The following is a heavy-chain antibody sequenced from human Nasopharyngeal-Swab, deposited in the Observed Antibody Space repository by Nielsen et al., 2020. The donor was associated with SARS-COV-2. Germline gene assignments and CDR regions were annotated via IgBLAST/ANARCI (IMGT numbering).Heavy chain of an antibody. Sequence: SVKVSCKASGGTFSSYAISWVRQAPGQGLEWMGRIIPIFGIANYAQKLQGRVTITADKSTSTAYRELSSLGSEDTAVYYCASQGGGDYYDSRRYYNYVMDVWGQGTTVTVSS. CDR3: ASQGGGDYYDSRRYYNYVMDV. CDR1: GGTFSSYA. CDR2: IIPIFGIA. J-gene: IGHJ6*02. V-gene: IGHV1-69*04. D-gene: IGHD3-22*01.